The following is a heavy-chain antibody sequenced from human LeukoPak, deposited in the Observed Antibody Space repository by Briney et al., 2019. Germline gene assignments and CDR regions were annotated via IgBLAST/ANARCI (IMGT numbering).Heavy chain of an antibody. CDR3: ARHVHYYDSSGYYGFDY. Sequence: SETLSLTCTVSGGSTSSYYWSWIRQPPGKGLEWIGYIYYSGSTNYNPSLKSRVTISVDTSKNQFSLKLSSVTAADTAVYYCARHVHYYDSSGYYGFDYWGQGTLVTVSS. V-gene: IGHV4-59*08. D-gene: IGHD3-22*01. CDR1: GGSTSSYY. J-gene: IGHJ4*02. CDR2: IYYSGST.